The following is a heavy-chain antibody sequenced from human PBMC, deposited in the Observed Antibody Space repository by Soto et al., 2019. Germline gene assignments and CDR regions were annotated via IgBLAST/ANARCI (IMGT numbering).Heavy chain of an antibody. CDR2: IYYSGST. CDR3: AREVSGYGDYLVDY. D-gene: IGHD4-17*01. V-gene: IGHV4-31*03. J-gene: IGHJ4*02. Sequence: SETLSLTCTVSGGSISSGGYYWSWIRQHPGKGLEWIGYIYYSGSTYYNPSLKSRVTISVDTSKNQFSLKLSSVTAADTAVYYCAREVSGYGDYLVDYWGQGTLVTVYS. CDR1: GGSISSGGYY.